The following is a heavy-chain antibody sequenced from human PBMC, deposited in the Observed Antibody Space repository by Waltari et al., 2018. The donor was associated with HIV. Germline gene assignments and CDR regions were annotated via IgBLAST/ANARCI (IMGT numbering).Heavy chain of an antibody. J-gene: IGHJ3*02. CDR3: ARYCSGGSCYSGMAFDI. CDR1: GGSISSSSYY. CDR2: IYYSGST. Sequence: QLQLQESGPGLVKPSETLSLTCTVSGGSISSSSYYWGWIRQPPGKGLEWIGSIYYSGSTYYNPSLKSRVTISVDTSKNQFSLKLSSVTAADTAVYYCARYCSGGSCYSGMAFDIWGQGTMVTVSS. D-gene: IGHD2-15*01. V-gene: IGHV4-39*07.